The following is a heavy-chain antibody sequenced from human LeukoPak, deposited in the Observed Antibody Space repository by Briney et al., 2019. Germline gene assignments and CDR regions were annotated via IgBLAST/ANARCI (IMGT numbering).Heavy chain of an antibody. Sequence: PGGSLRLSCTASGFTFGDYAMNWVRQAPGKGLEWVGFIRSKTYGGTPGYAASVKGRFAISRDDSKSITYLQMNSLKTEDTAVYYCTRDSRAYYDSSCTWGQRTLVTVSS. CDR1: GFTFGDYA. D-gene: IGHD3-22*01. CDR2: IRSKTYGGTP. J-gene: IGHJ5*02. CDR3: TRDSRAYYDSSCT. V-gene: IGHV3-49*04.